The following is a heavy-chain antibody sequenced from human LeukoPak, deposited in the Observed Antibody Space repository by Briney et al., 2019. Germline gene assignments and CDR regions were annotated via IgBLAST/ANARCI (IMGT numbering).Heavy chain of an antibody. Sequence: SETLSLTCTVSGGSISSGGYYWSWIRQHPGKGLGWIGYIYYSGGTYYNPSLKSRVTISVDTSKNQFSLKLSSVTAADTAVYYCARHVLLTAPPEAHNWFDPWGQGTLVTVSS. CDR2: IYYSGGT. D-gene: IGHD5-18*01. CDR1: GGSISSGGYY. CDR3: ARHVLLTAPPEAHNWFDP. J-gene: IGHJ5*02. V-gene: IGHV4-31*03.